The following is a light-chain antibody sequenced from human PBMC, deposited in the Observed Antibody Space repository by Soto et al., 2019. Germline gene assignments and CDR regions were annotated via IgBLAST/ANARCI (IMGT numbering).Light chain of an antibody. CDR2: AAS. CDR1: EAVSTN. CDR3: QQYENWPWT. Sequence: ERVMTQSPATLSVFPGEGATLSCRASEAVSTNLAWYQHKPGQAPRLLIYAASTRSTGVPARFSGSRSGTEFTLTISNLQSEDVATYYCQQYENWPWTFGQGTKVEI. J-gene: IGKJ1*01. V-gene: IGKV3-15*01.